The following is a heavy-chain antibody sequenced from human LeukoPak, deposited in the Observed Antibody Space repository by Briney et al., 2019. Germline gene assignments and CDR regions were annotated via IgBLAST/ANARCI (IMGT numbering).Heavy chain of an antibody. J-gene: IGHJ4*02. CDR1: GGTFSSYA. CDR3: ARGTVDTAMVYYFDY. Sequence: GASVKVSCKASGGTFSSYAISWVRQAPGQGLEWMGGITPIFGTANYAQKFQGRVTITTDESTSTAYMELSSLRSEDTAVYYCARGTVDTAMVYYFDYWGQGTLVTVSS. CDR2: ITPIFGTA. V-gene: IGHV1-69*05. D-gene: IGHD5-18*01.